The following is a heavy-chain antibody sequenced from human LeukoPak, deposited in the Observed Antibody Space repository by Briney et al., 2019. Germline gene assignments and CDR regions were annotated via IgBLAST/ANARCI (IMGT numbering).Heavy chain of an antibody. CDR3: ASLVRGVVAAKDHPMDV. CDR2: INTNTGNP. CDR1: GYTFTSYA. J-gene: IGHJ6*02. Sequence: ASVKVSCKASGYTFTSYAMNWVRQAPGQGLEWMGWINTNTGNPTYAQGFTGRFVFPLDTSVSTAYLQISSLKAEDTAVYYCASLVRGVVAAKDHPMDVWGQGTTVTVSS. D-gene: IGHD2-15*01. V-gene: IGHV7-4-1*02.